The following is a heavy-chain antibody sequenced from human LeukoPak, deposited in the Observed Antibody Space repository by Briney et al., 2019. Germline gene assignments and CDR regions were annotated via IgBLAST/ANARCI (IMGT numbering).Heavy chain of an antibody. CDR3: ARHGGYGRGYMDV. D-gene: IGHD5-12*01. CDR1: GDSISSSSYY. V-gene: IGHV4-39*01. CDR2: FYYSGST. J-gene: IGHJ6*03. Sequence: SETLSLTCTVSGDSISSSSYYCGWIRQPPGKGLEWIGSFYYSGSTYYNPSLKSRVTISVDTSKNYFSLKLSSVTAADTAVYYCARHGGYGRGYMDVWGKGTTVTVSS.